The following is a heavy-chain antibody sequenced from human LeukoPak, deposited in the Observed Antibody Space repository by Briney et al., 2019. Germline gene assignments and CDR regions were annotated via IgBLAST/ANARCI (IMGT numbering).Heavy chain of an antibody. Sequence: GGSLRLSCAASGFTFSNYWMSWVRQAPGKGREWVANIKEDGSEKYSLDSVKGRFTVSRDTVKNSLYLQINNLRVEDTAIYYCARSGSSVFWYWGQGTLVTVSS. CDR3: ARSGSSVFWY. J-gene: IGHJ4*02. V-gene: IGHV3-7*01. CDR2: IKEDGSEK. D-gene: IGHD3-3*01. CDR1: GFTFSNYW.